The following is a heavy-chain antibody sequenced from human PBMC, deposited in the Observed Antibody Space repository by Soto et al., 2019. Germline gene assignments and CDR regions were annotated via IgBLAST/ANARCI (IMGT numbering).Heavy chain of an antibody. CDR3: AKDLSNGWTPSGAFDI. J-gene: IGHJ3*02. CDR1: GFTFSSYG. V-gene: IGHV3-30*18. D-gene: IGHD6-19*01. CDR2: ISYDGRSK. Sequence: GGSLRLSCAASGFTFSSYGMHWVRQVPGKGLEWVAFISYDGRSKYCADSVKGRCTISRDNSKNTLYLQMNSLRAEDTAVYYCAKDLSNGWTPSGAFDIWGQGTMVTVSS.